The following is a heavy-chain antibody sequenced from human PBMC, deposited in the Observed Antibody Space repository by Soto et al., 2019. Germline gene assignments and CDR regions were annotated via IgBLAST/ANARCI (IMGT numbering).Heavy chain of an antibody. Sequence: GRSLRLSCGASGFTFSSYAMSWVRQAPGKALEWVAAISRSGGSTYKADSVKGRFTISRDNSKNTLYLQMNSLRAEDTAVYYCAKDYQVYSYDSSAHESFQHWGQGTMVTVSS. D-gene: IGHD3-22*01. V-gene: IGHV3-23*01. CDR3: AKDYQVYSYDSSAHESFQH. J-gene: IGHJ1*01. CDR1: GFTFSSYA. CDR2: ISRSGGST.